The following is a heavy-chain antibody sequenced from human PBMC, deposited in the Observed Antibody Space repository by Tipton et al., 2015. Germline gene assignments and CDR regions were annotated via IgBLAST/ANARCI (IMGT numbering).Heavy chain of an antibody. J-gene: IGHJ4*02. CDR1: GESFSKYY. V-gene: IGHV4-34*01. D-gene: IGHD3-3*01. CDR3: AGPRGMPAIFGLPWDYYFDY. Sequence: TLSLTCAVSGESFSKYYWTWIRQPPGKGLEWIGEINHSGGTKYNPSLKSRVTMSVDTSKKQFSLKLDSVTAADTAVYYCAGPRGMPAIFGLPWDYYFDYWGQGALVAVSS. CDR2: INHSGGT.